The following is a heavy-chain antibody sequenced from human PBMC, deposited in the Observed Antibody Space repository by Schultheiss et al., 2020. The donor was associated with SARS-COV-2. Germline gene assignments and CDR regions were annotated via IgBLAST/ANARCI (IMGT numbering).Heavy chain of an antibody. CDR1: GFTLSSYW. CDR3: VRDPRRYCVDGGCHWV. J-gene: IGHJ4*02. Sequence: GGSLRLSCAVSGFTLSSYWMHWVRQAPGKGLMWVARINSDGTSTNYADSVKGRFTISRDNAGNTLDLQMNGLRAEDTAIYYCVRDPRRYCVDGGCHWVWGQGTLVTVSS. V-gene: IGHV3-74*01. CDR2: INSDGTST. D-gene: IGHD2-15*01.